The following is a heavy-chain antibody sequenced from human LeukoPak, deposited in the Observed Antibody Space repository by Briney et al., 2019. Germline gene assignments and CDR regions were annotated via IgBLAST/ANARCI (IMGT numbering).Heavy chain of an antibody. D-gene: IGHD2/OR15-2a*01. CDR3: ARGKYSAFDI. CDR2: TLYRSKWYN. Sequence: SQTLSLTCAISGDSDSRNSVAWNWIRQSPSRGLEWLGRTLYRSKWYNDYAVSVKSRITINPDTSKNQFSRQLSSVTPEDTAVYYCARGKYSAFDIWGQGTMVTVSS. CDR1: GDSDSRNSVA. V-gene: IGHV6-1*01. J-gene: IGHJ3*02.